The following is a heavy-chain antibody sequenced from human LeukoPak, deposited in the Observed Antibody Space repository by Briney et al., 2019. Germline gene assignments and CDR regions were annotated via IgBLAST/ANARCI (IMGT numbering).Heavy chain of an antibody. CDR3: ARVSFFGLGWFDP. D-gene: IGHD3-3*01. J-gene: IGHJ5*02. Sequence: TPSETLSLTCAVSGGSISSGGYYWGWIRQPPGKGLEWIGSIYHSGSTYYNPSLKSRVTISVDTSKNQFSLKLSSVTAADTAVYYCARVSFFGLGWFDPWGQGTLVTVSS. CDR1: GGSISSGGYY. CDR2: IYHSGST. V-gene: IGHV4-39*07.